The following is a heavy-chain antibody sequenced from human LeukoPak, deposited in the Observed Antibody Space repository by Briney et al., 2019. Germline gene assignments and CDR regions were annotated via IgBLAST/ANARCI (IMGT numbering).Heavy chain of an antibody. CDR1: GFSFSSYS. D-gene: IGHD2-2*01. Sequence: PGGSQRLSCAASGFSFSSYSMNWVRQAPGKGLEWVSYISSSSSTIYYADSVKGRFTISRDNAKKSLYLQMNSLRDEDTAVYYCAGEYSSSWFGGWFDPWGERSLVTVSS. CDR2: ISSSSSTI. V-gene: IGHV3-48*02. J-gene: IGHJ5*02. CDR3: AGEYSSSWFGGWFDP.